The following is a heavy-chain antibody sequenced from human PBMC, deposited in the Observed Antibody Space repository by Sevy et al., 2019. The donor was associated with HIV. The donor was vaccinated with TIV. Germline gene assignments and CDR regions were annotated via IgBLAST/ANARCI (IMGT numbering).Heavy chain of an antibody. D-gene: IGHD4-17*01. CDR3: ARTYGDYFSYYYGMDV. V-gene: IGHV3-48*02. CDR1: GFTFRDYS. J-gene: IGHJ6*02. CDR2: ITFNSGTI. Sequence: GGSLRLSCAASGFTFRDYSMNWVRQAPGKGLEWISYITFNSGTIYHADSVRGRFTISRDNAKNALKLQMNSLRDEDTAVYYCARTYGDYFSYYYGMDVWGQGTTVTVSS.